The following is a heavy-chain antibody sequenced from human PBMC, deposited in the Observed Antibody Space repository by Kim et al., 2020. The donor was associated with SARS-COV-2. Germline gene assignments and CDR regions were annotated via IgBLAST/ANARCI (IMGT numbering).Heavy chain of an antibody. D-gene: IGHD6-13*01. CDR3: ARVVGRSGSSCDY. J-gene: IGHJ4*02. Sequence: YADTVKGRFTISRDNAKNTLYLQMNSLRAEDTAVYYCARVVGRSGSSCDYWGQGTLVTVSS. V-gene: IGHV3-30*07.